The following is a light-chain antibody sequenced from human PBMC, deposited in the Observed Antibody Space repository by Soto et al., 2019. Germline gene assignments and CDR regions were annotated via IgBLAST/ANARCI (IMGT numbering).Light chain of an antibody. V-gene: IGLV2-14*03. CDR2: DVS. CDR1: SSDVGGYNY. Sequence: QSVLTQPASVSGPPGQSITISCTGTSSDVGGYNYVSWYQHHPGKAPKLMIYDVSNRPSGVSNRFSGSKSGNTASLTISGLQPEDEADYYCRSYTTSNTRQIVFGTGTKVTVL. J-gene: IGLJ1*01. CDR3: RSYTTSNTRQIV.